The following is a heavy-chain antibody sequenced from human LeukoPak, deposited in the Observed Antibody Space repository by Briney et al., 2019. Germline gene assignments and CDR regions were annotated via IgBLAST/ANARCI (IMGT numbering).Heavy chain of an antibody. CDR1: RYTFTGYY. J-gene: IGHJ4*02. D-gene: IGHD2-15*01. V-gene: IGHV1-2*06. Sequence: ASLKVSCRASRYTFTGYYMHWVRQAPGQGLEWMGRINPKSGGTNYAQRFQGRVTMTTDTSTSTAYMELRSLRSDDTAVYYCARAGGRFGYPFDYWGQGTLVTVSS. CDR3: ARAGGRFGYPFDY. CDR2: INPKSGGT.